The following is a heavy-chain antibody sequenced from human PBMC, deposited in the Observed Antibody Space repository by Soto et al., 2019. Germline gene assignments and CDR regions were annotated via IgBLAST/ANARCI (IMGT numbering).Heavy chain of an antibody. V-gene: IGHV1-69*06. CDR1: GGTFSSYS. Sequence: QVQLVQSGAEVKKSGSPVKVSCTASGGTFSSYSINWVRQAPGQGLEWMGGVIPIFGKPTYAQKFQGSLTITADKSTSPAYMELTSLRYDDTAVYYCARERSYYAMDVWGQGTKVTVSS. J-gene: IGHJ6*02. CDR3: ARERSYYAMDV. CDR2: VIPIFGKP.